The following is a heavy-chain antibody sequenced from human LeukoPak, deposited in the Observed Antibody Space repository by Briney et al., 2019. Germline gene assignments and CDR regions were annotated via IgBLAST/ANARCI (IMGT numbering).Heavy chain of an antibody. J-gene: IGHJ3*02. D-gene: IGHD2-21*02. Sequence: SETLSLTCTVSGGSISSSSYYWGWIRQPPGKGLEWIGSIYYSGSTYYNPSLKSRVTISVDTSKNQFSLKLSSVTAADTAVYYCATALDIVVVTAIHGAFDIWGQGTMVTVSS. CDR3: ATALDIVVVTAIHGAFDI. V-gene: IGHV4-39*01. CDR1: GGSISSSSYY. CDR2: IYYSGST.